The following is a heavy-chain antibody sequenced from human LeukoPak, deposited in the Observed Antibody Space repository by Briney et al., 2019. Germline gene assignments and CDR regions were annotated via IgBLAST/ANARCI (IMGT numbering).Heavy chain of an antibody. J-gene: IGHJ6*02. D-gene: IGHD3-3*01. CDR3: ARHIHYDFWSGYYPLDYYYGMDV. CDR2: IYYSGST. Sequence: SETLSLTCTVSGGSISSYYWSWIRQPPGKGLEWIGCIYYSGSTNYNPSLKSRVTISVDTSKNQFSLKLSSVTAADTAVYYCARHIHYDFWSGYYPLDYYYGMDVWGQGTTVTVSS. CDR1: GGSISSYY. V-gene: IGHV4-59*08.